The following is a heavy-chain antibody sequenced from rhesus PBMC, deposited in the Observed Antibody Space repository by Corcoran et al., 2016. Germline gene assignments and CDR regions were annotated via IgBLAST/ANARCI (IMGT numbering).Heavy chain of an antibody. CDR2: ISNSGDST. D-gene: IGHD6-25*01. J-gene: IGHJ4*01. Sequence: EVQLAESGGDLAKPGGSLRLSCAASGFTFSDYYMDWVRQAPGKGREWVSRISNSGDSTWYADSVKGRFTVSRDNAKNTLFLQMNSLTPEDKAVYYCGRADFGIDYWGQGVLVTVSS. CDR1: GFTFSDYY. CDR3: GRADFGIDY. V-gene: IGHV3-178*01.